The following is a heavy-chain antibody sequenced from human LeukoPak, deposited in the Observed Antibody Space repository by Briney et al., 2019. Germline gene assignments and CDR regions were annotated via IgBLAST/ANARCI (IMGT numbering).Heavy chain of an antibody. Sequence: EASVKVSCKASGYTFTGYYMHWVRQAPGQGLEWMGWINPNSGGTNYAQKFQGRVTMTRDTSISTAYMELSRLRSDDTAVYYCARDSEYGSGSYYSWGQGTLVTVSS. CDR3: ARDSEYGSGSYYS. J-gene: IGHJ5*02. CDR2: INPNSGGT. CDR1: GYTFTGYY. D-gene: IGHD3-10*01. V-gene: IGHV1-2*02.